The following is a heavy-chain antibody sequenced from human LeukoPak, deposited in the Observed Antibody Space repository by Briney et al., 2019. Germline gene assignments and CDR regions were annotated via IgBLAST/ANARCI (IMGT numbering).Heavy chain of an antibody. CDR3: ARTPDGADY. CDR2: IKQDGTEI. Sequence: GGSLRLSCAASGFTFNNYWMTWFRQAPGKGLEWVANIKQDGTEIFYVDSVRGRFIISRDNAENSLYLQMNSLRVEDTAVYYCARTPDGADYWGQGTLVTVSS. J-gene: IGHJ4*02. V-gene: IGHV3-7*01. CDR1: GFTFNNYW. D-gene: IGHD3-10*01.